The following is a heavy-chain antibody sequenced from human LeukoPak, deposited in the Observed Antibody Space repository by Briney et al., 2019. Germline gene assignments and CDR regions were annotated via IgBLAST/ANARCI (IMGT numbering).Heavy chain of an antibody. V-gene: IGHV3-30*03. Sequence: PGGSLRLSCAASGFTFSSYGMHWVRQAPGKGLEWVAVISYDGSNKYYADSVKGRFTISRDNSKNALYLQMNSLRGEDTAVYYCARDRRWLPFNYFDYWGQGTLVIVSS. CDR1: GFTFSSYG. D-gene: IGHD5-24*01. J-gene: IGHJ4*02. CDR2: ISYDGSNK. CDR3: ARDRRWLPFNYFDY.